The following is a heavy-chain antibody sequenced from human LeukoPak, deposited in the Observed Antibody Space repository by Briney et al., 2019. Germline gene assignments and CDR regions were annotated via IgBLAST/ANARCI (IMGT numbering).Heavy chain of an antibody. D-gene: IGHD2-21*01. CDR1: GFTFSNSN. J-gene: IGHJ4*02. CDR3: TRPLVF. Sequence: GGSLRLSCAASGFTFSNSNMNWVSQAPGKGLEWISYISSSGSTIDYADSVKGRFTISRDNAKNSLYLQMNSLRDEDTAVYYCTRPLVFGGQGTLVTVSS. CDR2: ISSSGSTI. V-gene: IGHV3-48*02.